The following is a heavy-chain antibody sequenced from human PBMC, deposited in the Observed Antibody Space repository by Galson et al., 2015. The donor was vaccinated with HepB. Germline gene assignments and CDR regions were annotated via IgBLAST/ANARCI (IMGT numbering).Heavy chain of an antibody. CDR1: GFTFSSYW. Sequence: SLRLSCAGSGFTFSSYWMSWVRQAPGKGLEWVAVISYDGSNKYYADSVKGRFTISRDNSKNTLYLQMNSLRAEDTAVYYCARDGWGSSGWYGGVDDYWGQGTLVTVSS. CDR2: ISYDGSNK. CDR3: ARDGWGSSGWYGGVDDY. J-gene: IGHJ4*02. D-gene: IGHD6-19*01. V-gene: IGHV3-30*03.